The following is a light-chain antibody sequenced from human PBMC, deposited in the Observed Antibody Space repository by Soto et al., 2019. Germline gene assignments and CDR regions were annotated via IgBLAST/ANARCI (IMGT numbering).Light chain of an antibody. V-gene: IGKV3-15*01. CDR2: AAS. CDR1: QSVGSN. J-gene: IGKJ3*01. Sequence: EIVMTHSPATLTVSPGERATLSCRASQSVGSNLAWYQQKPGQPPRLLIYAASTRATGIPVRFSGSGSGTEFTLTISSLRSEDFAVYFCQQYNSWPLPFGPGTKVDIK. CDR3: QQYNSWPLP.